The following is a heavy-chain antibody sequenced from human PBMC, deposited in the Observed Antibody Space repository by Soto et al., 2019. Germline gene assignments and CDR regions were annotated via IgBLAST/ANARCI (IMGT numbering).Heavy chain of an antibody. Sequence: AGGSLRLSCAASGFTVSSNYMSWVRQAPGKGLEWVSVIYSGGSTYYADSVKGRFTISRDNSKNTLYLQMNSLRAEDTAVYYCARDPPRYSGPYGMDVWGQGTTVTVSS. D-gene: IGHD5-12*01. V-gene: IGHV3-53*01. CDR1: GFTVSSNY. J-gene: IGHJ6*02. CDR2: IYSGGST. CDR3: ARDPPRYSGPYGMDV.